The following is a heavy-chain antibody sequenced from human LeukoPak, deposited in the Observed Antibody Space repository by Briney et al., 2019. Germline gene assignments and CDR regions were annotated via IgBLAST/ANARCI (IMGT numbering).Heavy chain of an antibody. CDR2: ISTYNGNT. V-gene: IGHV1-18*04. Sequence: ASVKVSCKGSGYNFDRYGVNWVRQAPGQGLEWVGWISTYNGNTFYAQKFGGRVSMTTDTSTNTVYMDLRSLRSDDTAVYYCARDLEHCRNIICSNSAYWGQGTLVTASS. D-gene: IGHD2-2*01. CDR3: ARDLEHCRNIICSNSAY. J-gene: IGHJ4*02. CDR1: GYNFDRYG.